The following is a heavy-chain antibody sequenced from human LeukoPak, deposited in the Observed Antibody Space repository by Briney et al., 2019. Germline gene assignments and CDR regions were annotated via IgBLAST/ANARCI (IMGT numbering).Heavy chain of an antibody. J-gene: IGHJ4*02. D-gene: IGHD5-24*01. CDR1: GFTFSNYG. CDR2: IRYDGSNK. Sequence: PGGSLRLSCAASGFTFSNYGMHWVRQAPGKGLEWVAFIRYDGSNKDYTDSEKGRFTISRDNSKNTLYLQMNSLRAEDTAVYYCAKDGYNYSDYWGQGTLVTVSS. CDR3: AKDGYNYSDY. V-gene: IGHV3-30*02.